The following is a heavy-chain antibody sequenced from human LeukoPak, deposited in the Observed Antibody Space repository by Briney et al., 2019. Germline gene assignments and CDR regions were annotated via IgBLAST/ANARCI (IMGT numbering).Heavy chain of an antibody. CDR3: ARARLYYYYGMDV. V-gene: IGHV4-30-4*01. Sequence: SETLSLTCTVAGGSTSSGDYYWSWIRQPPGTGLEWIGYIYYSGSTYYNPSLKSRVTISVDTSKNQFSLKLSSVTAADTAVYYCARARLYYYYGMDVWGQGTTVTVSS. CDR1: GGSTSSGDYY. CDR2: IYYSGST. J-gene: IGHJ6*02.